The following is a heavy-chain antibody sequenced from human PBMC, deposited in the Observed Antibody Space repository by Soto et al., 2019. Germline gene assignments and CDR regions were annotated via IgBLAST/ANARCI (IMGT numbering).Heavy chain of an antibody. D-gene: IGHD3-16*01. J-gene: IGHJ5*02. CDR2: ISAYNGNT. CDR3: ARALDYDYVWGSYNWFDP. V-gene: IGHV1-18*01. Sequence: ASVKVSCKASGYTFTSYGISWVRQAPGQGLEWMGWISAYNGNTNYAQKLQGRVTMTTDTSTSTAYMELRSLRSDDTAVYYCARALDYDYVWGSYNWFDPWGQGTLVTVSS. CDR1: GYTFTSYG.